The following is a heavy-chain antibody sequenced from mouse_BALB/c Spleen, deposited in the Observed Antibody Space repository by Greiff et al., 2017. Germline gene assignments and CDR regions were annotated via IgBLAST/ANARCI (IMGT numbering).Heavy chain of an antibody. CDR3: TSTATYLIDY. J-gene: IGHJ2*01. V-gene: IGHV5-6-5*01. D-gene: IGHD1-2*01. Sequence: EVKVMESGGGLVKPGGSLKLSCAASGFTFSSYAMSWVRQTPEKRLEWVASISSGGSTYYPYGVKGRLTILRDNARNILYLHMSSLRSEDTALYYSTSTATYLIDYWGQGTTLTVSS. CDR2: ISSGGST. CDR1: GFTFSSYA.